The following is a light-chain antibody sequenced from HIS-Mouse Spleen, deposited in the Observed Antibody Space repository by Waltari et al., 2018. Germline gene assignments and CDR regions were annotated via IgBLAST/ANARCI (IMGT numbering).Light chain of an antibody. J-gene: IGLJ2*01. CDR1: SSDVGSYNL. CDR2: EGS. CDR3: CSYAGSSTFEV. Sequence: QSALTQPASVSGSPGQSITLSCTGTSSDVGSYNLLSWYQQHPGKAPKHMIYEGSKRPSGVSNRFSGSKSGNTASLTISGLQAEDEADYYCCSYAGSSTFEVFGGGTKLTVL. V-gene: IGLV2-23*03.